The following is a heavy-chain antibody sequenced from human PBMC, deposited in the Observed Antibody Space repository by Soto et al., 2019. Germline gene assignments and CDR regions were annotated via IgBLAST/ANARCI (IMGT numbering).Heavy chain of an antibody. CDR3: ARVDYDSSGPKTNWFDP. V-gene: IGHV3-11*01. Sequence: GGSLRLSCAASGFTFSDYYMSWIRQAPGKGLEWVSYISSSGSTIYYADSVKGRFTISRDNAKNSLYLQKNRLRAEDTALYYCARVDYDSSGPKTNWFDPWGQGTLVTVS. J-gene: IGHJ5*02. CDR2: ISSSGSTI. CDR1: GFTFSDYY. D-gene: IGHD3-22*01.